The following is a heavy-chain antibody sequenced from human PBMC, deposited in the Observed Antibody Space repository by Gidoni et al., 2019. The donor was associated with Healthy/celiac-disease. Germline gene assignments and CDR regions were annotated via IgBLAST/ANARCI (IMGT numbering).Heavy chain of an antibody. J-gene: IGHJ4*02. CDR1: GYTLPSYA. CDR2: VNAGIGNT. Sequence: QVQLVQSGAEVKKPGASVTVSCKTYGYTLPSYAMHWVRQGPGQRLEWMGWVNAGIGNTKYSQKFQGRVTITRYTSASTAYMELSSLRSEDTAVYYCARGIVGATIALASVDYWGQGTLVTVSS. V-gene: IGHV1-3*01. CDR3: ARGIVGATIALASVDY. D-gene: IGHD1-26*01.